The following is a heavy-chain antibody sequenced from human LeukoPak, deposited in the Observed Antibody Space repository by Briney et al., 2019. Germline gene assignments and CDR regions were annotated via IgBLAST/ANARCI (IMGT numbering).Heavy chain of an antibody. V-gene: IGHV4-59*01. CDR3: ARVVYSGSWGYYDY. Sequence: SETLSLTCTVSGGSISTYYWSWIRQSPGKGLEWIGYIYYSGSTSYNPSLKSRVTISIDTSKTQFSLKLSSVTAADTAVYYCARVVYSGSWGYYDYWGQGALVTVSS. CDR1: GGSISTYY. D-gene: IGHD3-10*01. CDR2: IYYSGST. J-gene: IGHJ4*02.